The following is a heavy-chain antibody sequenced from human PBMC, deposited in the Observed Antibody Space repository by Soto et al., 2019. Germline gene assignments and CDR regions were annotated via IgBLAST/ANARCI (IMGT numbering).Heavy chain of an antibody. D-gene: IGHD1-26*01. Sequence: GGSLRLSCAASGFTFSSYAMSWVRQAPGKGLEWVSAISGSGGSTYYADSVKGRFTISRDNSKNTLYLQMNSLRAEDTAVYYCAKGRKVVGANQDGGMEVWGQGTTVTVSS. V-gene: IGHV3-23*01. CDR2: ISGSGGST. CDR3: AKGRKVVGANQDGGMEV. CDR1: GFTFSSYA. J-gene: IGHJ6*02.